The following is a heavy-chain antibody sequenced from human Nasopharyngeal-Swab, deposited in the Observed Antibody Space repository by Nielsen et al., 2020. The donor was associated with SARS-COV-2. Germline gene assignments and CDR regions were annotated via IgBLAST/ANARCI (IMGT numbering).Heavy chain of an antibody. CDR1: GGSISSSSHY. Sequence: SETLSLTCTVSGGSISSSSHYWGWIRQHPGKGLEWIGYIYYSGSTYYNPSLKSRVTISVDTSKNQFSLKLSSVTAADTAVYYCARDHQAHTIYPYYGMDVWGQGTTVTVSS. CDR3: ARDHQAHTIYPYYGMDV. J-gene: IGHJ6*02. CDR2: IYYSGST. V-gene: IGHV4-31*03. D-gene: IGHD3-3*01.